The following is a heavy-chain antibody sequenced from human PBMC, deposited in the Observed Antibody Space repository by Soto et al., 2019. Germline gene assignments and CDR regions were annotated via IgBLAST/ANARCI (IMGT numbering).Heavy chain of an antibody. D-gene: IGHD1-26*01. J-gene: IGHJ4*02. CDR2: IRSKTDSYAT. CDR1: GFTFSGSP. CDR3: TRITEWQPYSGLDY. Sequence: EVQLVESGGGLVQPGGSLKLSCAASGFTFSGSPMHWVRQASGKGLEWVGRIRSKTDSYATGYAASVTGRFTISRDNSKNTEYLEMNSLNTEDTAVYYCTRITEWQPYSGLDYCGQGTLVTFSS. V-gene: IGHV3-73*02.